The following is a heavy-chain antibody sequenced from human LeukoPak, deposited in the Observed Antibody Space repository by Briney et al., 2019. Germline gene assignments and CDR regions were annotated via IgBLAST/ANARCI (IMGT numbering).Heavy chain of an antibody. J-gene: IGHJ3*02. D-gene: IGHD1-26*01. Sequence: GGSLRLSCAASGFPFSSYGMHWVRQAPGKGLEWVAFIPYDGSDKFYADSVKGRFTISRDNSKNTLYLQMNSLRAEDTAVYYGAKGRWELLTDAFDIWGQGTMVTVSS. CDR1: GFPFSSYG. V-gene: IGHV3-30*02. CDR3: AKGRWELLTDAFDI. CDR2: IPYDGSDK.